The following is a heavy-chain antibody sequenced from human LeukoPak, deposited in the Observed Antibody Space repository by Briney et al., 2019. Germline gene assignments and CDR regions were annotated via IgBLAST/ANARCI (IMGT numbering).Heavy chain of an antibody. J-gene: IGHJ4*02. CDR2: IWSDGSNK. V-gene: IGHV3-33*03. CDR3: AKDRTDYYFDY. CDR1: GFAFSSYE. Sequence: GGSLRLSCAASGFAFSSYEMNWVRQAPGKGLEWVAVIWSDGSNKYYAESVKGRFTISRDNSKNTLYLQMNSLGAEDTAVYYCAKDRTDYYFDYWGQGTLVTVSS.